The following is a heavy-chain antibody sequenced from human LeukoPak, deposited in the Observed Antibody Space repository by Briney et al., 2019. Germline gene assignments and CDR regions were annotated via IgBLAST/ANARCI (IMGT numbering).Heavy chain of an antibody. J-gene: IGHJ5*02. CDR2: INQDGSEK. CDR3: ARSDWFDP. CDR1: GFTFSSYW. Sequence: GGSLILSCAASGFTFSSYWMSWVRQAPGKGLQWVANINQDGSEKYYVDSVKGRFTISRDNAKNSLNLQMSSLRAEDTAVYYCARSDWFDPWGQGTLVIVSS. V-gene: IGHV3-7*04.